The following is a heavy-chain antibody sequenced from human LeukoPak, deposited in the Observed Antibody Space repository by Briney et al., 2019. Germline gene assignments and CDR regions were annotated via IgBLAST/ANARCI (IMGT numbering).Heavy chain of an antibody. D-gene: IGHD1-26*01. CDR2: IYSGGST. V-gene: IGHV3-53*04. J-gene: IGHJ6*02. CDR1: GFTVSSNY. Sequence: GGSPRLSCAASGFTVSSNYMSWVRQAPGKGLEWVSVIYSGGSTYYVDSVKGRFTISRHNSKNTLYLQMNSLRAEDTAVYYCARDRRIIVGATYYYYGMDVWGQGTTVAVSS. CDR3: ARDRRIIVGATYYYYGMDV.